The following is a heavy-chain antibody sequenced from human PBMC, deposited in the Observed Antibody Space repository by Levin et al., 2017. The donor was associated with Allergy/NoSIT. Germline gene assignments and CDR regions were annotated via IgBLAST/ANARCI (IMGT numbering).Heavy chain of an antibody. D-gene: IGHD6-13*01. CDR2: IKQDGSEK. CDR1: GFTFSSYW. CDR3: ARGVAAVLPLYYYYYMDG. J-gene: IGHJ6*03. V-gene: IGHV3-7*04. Sequence: GGSLRLSCAASGFTFSSYWMSWVRQAPGKGLEWVANIKQDGSEKYYVDSVKGRFTISRDNAKNSLYLQMNSLRAEDTAVYYCARGVAAVLPLYYYYYMDGWGKGTTVTVSS.